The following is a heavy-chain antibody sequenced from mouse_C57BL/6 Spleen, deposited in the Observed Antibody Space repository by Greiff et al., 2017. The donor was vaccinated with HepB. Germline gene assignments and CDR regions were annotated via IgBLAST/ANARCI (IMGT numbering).Heavy chain of an antibody. CDR1: GYSITSGYY. CDR2: ISYDGSN. CDR3: ARAPRLLAWFAY. V-gene: IGHV3-6*01. J-gene: IGHJ3*01. Sequence: EVQLVESGPGLVKPSQSLSLTCSVTGYSITSGYYWNWIRQFPGNKLEWMGYISYDGSNNYNPSLKNRISITRDTSKNQFFLKLNSVTTEDTATYYCARAPRLLAWFAYWGQGTLVTVSA. D-gene: IGHD1-2*01.